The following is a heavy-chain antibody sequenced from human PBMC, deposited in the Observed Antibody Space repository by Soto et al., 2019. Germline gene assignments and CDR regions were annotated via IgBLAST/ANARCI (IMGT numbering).Heavy chain of an antibody. Sequence: PSQTLSLTCAISWDSVSSNSAAWNWIRQSPSRGLEWLGRTYYRSKRYNDYAVSVKSRITINPDTSKNQFSLQLNSVTPEDTAVYYCARDTDYSSSWYYYYMDVWGKGTTVTVSS. V-gene: IGHV6-1*01. J-gene: IGHJ6*03. CDR3: ARDTDYSSSWYYYYMDV. CDR1: WDSVSSNSAA. CDR2: TYYRSKRYN. D-gene: IGHD6-13*01.